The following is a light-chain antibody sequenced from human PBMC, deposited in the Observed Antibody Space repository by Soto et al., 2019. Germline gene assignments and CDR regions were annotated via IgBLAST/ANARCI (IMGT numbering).Light chain of an antibody. V-gene: IGKV1-9*01. CDR2: AAS. J-gene: IGKJ2*01. CDR1: QGITST. Sequence: IQLTQSPSSLSASVGDRVTITCRASQGITSTLACYQQRPGRAPKLLVYAASNLQSGVPSRFSGSGYGTDFTLTISNLQPEDFATYYCQQLNSNPPYTFGQGTKLEVK. CDR3: QQLNSNPPYT.